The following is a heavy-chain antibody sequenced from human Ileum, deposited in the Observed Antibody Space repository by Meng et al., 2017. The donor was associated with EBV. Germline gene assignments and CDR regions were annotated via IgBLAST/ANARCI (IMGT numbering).Heavy chain of an antibody. Sequence: QVHVCGSDPGLIKPSDTRSLACAVSGGAVISTKWFRWVRQPPGKWLEWSGEIYHSGSTNYNPSLNRLVSISVDKPKNQFSLKLSSVTAAYTAVYYCARADKVRFDYWGQGTLVTVSS. J-gene: IGHJ4*02. CDR3: ARADKVRFDY. CDR1: GGAVISTKW. CDR2: IYHSGST. V-gene: IGHV4-4*02.